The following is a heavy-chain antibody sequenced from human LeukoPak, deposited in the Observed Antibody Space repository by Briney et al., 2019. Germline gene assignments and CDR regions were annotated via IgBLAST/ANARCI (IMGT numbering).Heavy chain of an antibody. Sequence: SETLSLTCAVSDDSFSSHYWTWIQQPPGKGLEWIGYISYIGSTNYNPSLKSRVAISIDTSKNQFSLKLSSVTAADTAVYYCARDLVTVTKGFDIWGQGTMVSVSS. CDR1: DDSFSSHY. CDR2: ISYIGST. D-gene: IGHD4-17*01. CDR3: ARDLVTVTKGFDI. J-gene: IGHJ3*02. V-gene: IGHV4-59*11.